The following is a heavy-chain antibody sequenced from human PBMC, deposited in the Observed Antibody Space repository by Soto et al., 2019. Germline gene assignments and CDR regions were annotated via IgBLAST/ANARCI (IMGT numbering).Heavy chain of an antibody. J-gene: IGHJ5*02. Sequence: QVPLVQSGAEVKKPGASVKVSCKASGYTFTSYAMHWVRQAPGQRLEWMGWINAGNGNTKYSQKFQGRVTITRDTSASTAYMELSSLRSEDTAVYYCARGLTGTPNWFDPWGQGTLVTVSS. CDR2: INAGNGNT. CDR1: GYTFTSYA. V-gene: IGHV1-3*01. CDR3: ARGLTGTPNWFDP. D-gene: IGHD1-7*01.